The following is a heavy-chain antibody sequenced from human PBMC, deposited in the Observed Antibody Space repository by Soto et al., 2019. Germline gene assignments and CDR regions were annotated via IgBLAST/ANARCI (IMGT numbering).Heavy chain of an antibody. CDR2: SSATGSGI. D-gene: IGHD1-7*01. Sequence: PGGSLRLSCAASGFTFSSYVMTWVRQPPGKGLEWVSFSSATGSGIYYADSVKGRFTISRDNSKNTLYLQMSSLRADDTAVYYCAKDRRAGGNYGFYSDFWGQGALVTVSS. CDR1: GFTFSSYV. V-gene: IGHV3-23*01. CDR3: AKDRRAGGNYGFYSDF. J-gene: IGHJ4*02.